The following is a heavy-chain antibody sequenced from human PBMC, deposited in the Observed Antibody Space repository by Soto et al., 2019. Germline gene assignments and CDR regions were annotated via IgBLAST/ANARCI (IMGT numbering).Heavy chain of an antibody. J-gene: IGHJ5*01. CDR1: GFTFSSYA. V-gene: IGHV3-30*18. CDR3: AKLGDAVSGYFDF. D-gene: IGHD3-3*01. Sequence: GGSLRLSCAASGFTFSSYAIHWVRQAPGKGLEWVADVSFDGSHKTYAVPVRGRFTISRDNSKKTVYLQMNSLRAEDTALYYCAKLGDAVSGYFDFWGQGTQVTVSS. CDR2: VSFDGSHK.